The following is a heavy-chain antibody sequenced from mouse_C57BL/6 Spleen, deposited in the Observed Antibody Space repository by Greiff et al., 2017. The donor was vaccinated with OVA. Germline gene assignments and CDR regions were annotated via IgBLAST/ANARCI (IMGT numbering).Heavy chain of an antibody. D-gene: IGHD1-1*01. Sequence: EVMLVESGGGLVKPGGSLKLSCAASGFTFSDYGMHWVRQAPEKGLEWVAYISSGSSTIYYADTVKGRFTISRDNAKNTLFLQMTSLRSEDTAMYYCARAPTVVATEYAMDYWGQGTSVTVSS. CDR3: ARAPTVVATEYAMDY. J-gene: IGHJ4*01. CDR2: ISSGSSTI. V-gene: IGHV5-17*01. CDR1: GFTFSDYG.